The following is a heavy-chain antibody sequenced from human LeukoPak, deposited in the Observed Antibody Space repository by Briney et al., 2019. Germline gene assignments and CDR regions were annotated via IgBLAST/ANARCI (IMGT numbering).Heavy chain of an antibody. J-gene: IGHJ6*02. V-gene: IGHV3-30-3*01. CDR2: ISYDGSNN. D-gene: IGHD3-9*01. Sequence: GGSLRLSCAASGFTFSSYAMHWVRQAPGKGLEWVAVISYDGSNNYYANSVKGRFTISRDNSKNTLYLQMNSLRAEDTAVYYCARDRFDILTGYYYYYYYGMDVWGQGTTVTVSS. CDR3: ARDRFDILTGYYYYYYYGMDV. CDR1: GFTFSSYA.